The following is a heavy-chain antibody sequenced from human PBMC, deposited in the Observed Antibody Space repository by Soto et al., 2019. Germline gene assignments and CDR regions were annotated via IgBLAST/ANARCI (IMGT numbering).Heavy chain of an antibody. J-gene: IGHJ4*02. CDR3: ASSGYDTTWFDY. CDR1: GGSISSYY. V-gene: IGHV4-59*08. Sequence: SETLSLTCTVSGGSISSYYWSWIRQPPGKGLEWIGYIYYSGSTNYNPSLKSRVTISVDTSKNQFSLKLSSVTAADTAVYYCASSGYDTTWFDYWGQGTLVTVSS. D-gene: IGHD5-12*01. CDR2: IYYSGST.